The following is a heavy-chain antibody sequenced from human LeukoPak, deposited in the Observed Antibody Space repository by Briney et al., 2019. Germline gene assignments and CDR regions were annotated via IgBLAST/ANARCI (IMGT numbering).Heavy chain of an antibody. V-gene: IGHV4-59*01. D-gene: IGHD6-13*01. CDR2: IYYSGST. CDR1: GGSISSYY. J-gene: IGHJ6*04. CDR3: ARLLGRVADGYYYYYGMDV. Sequence: SETLSLTCTVSGGSISSYYWSWIRQPPGEGLEWIGYIYYSGSTNYNPSLKSRVTISVDTSKNQFSLKLSSVTAADTAVYYCARLLGRVADGYYYYYGMDVWGKGTTVTVSS.